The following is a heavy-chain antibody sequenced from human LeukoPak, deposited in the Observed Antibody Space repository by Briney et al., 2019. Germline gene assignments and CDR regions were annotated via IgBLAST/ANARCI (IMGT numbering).Heavy chain of an antibody. V-gene: IGHV4-59*01. CDR1: GGSISSYY. CDR2: IYYSGST. J-gene: IGHJ4*02. D-gene: IGHD6-19*01. CDR3: ARAVARDYNFDY. Sequence: SETLSLTCTVSGGSISSYYWNWIRQPPGKGLEWIGYIYYSGSTNYNPSLKSRVTISVDTSKNQFSLKLSSVTAADTAVYYCARAVARDYNFDYWGQGTLVTVSS.